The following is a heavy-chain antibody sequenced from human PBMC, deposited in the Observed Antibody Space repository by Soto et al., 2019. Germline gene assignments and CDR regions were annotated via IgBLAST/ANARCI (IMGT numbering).Heavy chain of an antibody. CDR1: GFTFSSYA. CDR2: ISGSGGST. Sequence: LRLSCAASGFTFSSYAMSWVRQAPGKGLEWVSAISGSGGSTYYADSVKGRFTISRDNSKNTLYLQMNSLRAEDTAVYYCANGGDYYDSSGYYYRDAFDIWSQGTMVTVSS. CDR3: ANGGDYYDSSGYYYRDAFDI. J-gene: IGHJ3*02. D-gene: IGHD3-22*01. V-gene: IGHV3-23*01.